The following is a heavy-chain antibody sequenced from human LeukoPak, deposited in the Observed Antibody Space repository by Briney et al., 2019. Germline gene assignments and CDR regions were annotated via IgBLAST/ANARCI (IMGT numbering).Heavy chain of an antibody. Sequence: GGSLRLSCAASGFTFSNAWMSWVRQAPGKGLEWVGRIKSKIDGGTTDYAAPVKGRFTISRDDSKDTVYLQMNSLKTEDTAVYYCATRIMITFGGVIVYYYFDYWGQGTLVTVSS. CDR3: ATRIMITFGGVIVYYYFDY. CDR2: IKSKIDGGTT. CDR1: GFTFSNAW. V-gene: IGHV3-15*01. J-gene: IGHJ4*02. D-gene: IGHD3-16*02.